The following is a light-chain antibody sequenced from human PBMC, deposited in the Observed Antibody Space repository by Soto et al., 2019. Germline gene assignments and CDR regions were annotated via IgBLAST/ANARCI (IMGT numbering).Light chain of an antibody. CDR3: QQYNNWPPYT. V-gene: IGKV3-15*01. J-gene: IGKJ2*01. Sequence: EIVMTQSPATLSVSPGERATLSCRASQSVSSNLAWYQQKPGQAPRLLIYGASTRATGIPVRFSGSGSGTEFTLTISSLQSEDFAVYYCQQYNNWPPYTFGQGTQLEIK. CDR2: GAS. CDR1: QSVSSN.